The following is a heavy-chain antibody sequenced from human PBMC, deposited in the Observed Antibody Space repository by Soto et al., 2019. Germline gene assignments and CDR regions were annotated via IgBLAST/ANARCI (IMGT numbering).Heavy chain of an antibody. CDR2: INPSGGST. CDR3: ATGRTPERLELHPPYYYYGMDV. CDR1: GYTFTSYY. Sequence: ASVKVSCKASGYTFTSYYMHWVRQAPGQGLEWMGIINPSGGSTSYAQKFQGRVTMTRDTSTSTAYMELSSLRSEDTAVYYCATGRTPERLELHPPYYYYGMDVWGQGTTVTVSS. D-gene: IGHD1-7*01. V-gene: IGHV1-46*01. J-gene: IGHJ6*02.